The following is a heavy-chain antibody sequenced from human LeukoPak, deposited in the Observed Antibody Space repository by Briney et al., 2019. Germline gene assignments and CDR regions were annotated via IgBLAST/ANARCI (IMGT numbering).Heavy chain of an antibody. J-gene: IGHJ5*02. CDR3: ARVSCSSTSCYWGSAYNWFDP. CDR2: IYYSGST. D-gene: IGHD2-2*01. CDR1: GGSISSGDYY. V-gene: IGHV4-30-4*08. Sequence: SQTLSLTCTVSGGSISSGDYYWSWIRQPPGKGLEWIGYIYYSGSTYYNPSLKSRVTISVDTSKNQFSLKLSSVTAADTAVYYCARVSCSSTSCYWGSAYNWFDPWGQGTLVTVTS.